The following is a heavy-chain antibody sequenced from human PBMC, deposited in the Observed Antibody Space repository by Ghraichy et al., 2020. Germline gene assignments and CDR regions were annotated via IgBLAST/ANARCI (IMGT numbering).Heavy chain of an antibody. CDR2: ITSSSRTI. Sequence: GGSLRLSCVGSGFTFNSYSMNWVRQSPGKGLEWVSYITSSSRTISYADSVKGRFTISRDNAQNSLYLQMNSLRDEDTAVYYCARGSSVVRFFYYDVMDVWGQGTTVTVSS. J-gene: IGHJ6*02. V-gene: IGHV3-48*02. CDR3: ARGSSVVRFFYYDVMDV. CDR1: GFTFNSYS. D-gene: IGHD4-23*01.